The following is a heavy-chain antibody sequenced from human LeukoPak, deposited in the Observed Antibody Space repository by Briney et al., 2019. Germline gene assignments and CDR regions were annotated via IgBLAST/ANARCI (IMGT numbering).Heavy chain of an antibody. V-gene: IGHV4-39*01. D-gene: IGHD6-19*01. CDR1: GDSIAAPSYY. Sequence: SETLSLTCSVSGDSIAAPSYYWAWIRQPPGKGLEWIASIYYSGNTNYDPSLQSRVTISVDTSKNQFSLSLSSVTAADTAVYYCARSLSGWQGHNNWFDPWGQGSLVTVSS. J-gene: IGHJ5*02. CDR2: IYYSGNT. CDR3: ARSLSGWQGHNNWFDP.